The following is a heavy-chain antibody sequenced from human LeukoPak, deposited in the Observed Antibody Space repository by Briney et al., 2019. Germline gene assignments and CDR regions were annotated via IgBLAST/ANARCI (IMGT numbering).Heavy chain of an antibody. CDR1: GGTFSSYA. V-gene: IGHV1-69*06. J-gene: IGHJ4*02. D-gene: IGHD3-22*01. Sequence: EASVKLSCKASGGTFSSYAISWVRQAPGQGLEWMGGIIPIFGTANYAQKFQGRVTITADKSSSTAYMELSSLRSEDPAVYYCASLADYYDSSGSYWGQGTLVTVSS. CDR2: IIPIFGTA. CDR3: ASLADYYDSSGSY.